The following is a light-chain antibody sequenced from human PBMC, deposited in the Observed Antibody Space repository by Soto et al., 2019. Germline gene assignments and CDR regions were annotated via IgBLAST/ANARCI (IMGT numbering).Light chain of an antibody. CDR1: QSLLHGNGYNY. CDR3: MQTLQNPFT. J-gene: IGKJ3*01. Sequence: DIVMTQSPLSLPVTPGEPASISCRSSQSLLHGNGYNYLYWYLQNPGQSPQPLIYLGSNRASGVPERFRGSGSFTDFTLKISSVEAEDVWVYYGMQTLQNPFTFGPGTKVDSK. V-gene: IGKV2-28*01. CDR2: LGS.